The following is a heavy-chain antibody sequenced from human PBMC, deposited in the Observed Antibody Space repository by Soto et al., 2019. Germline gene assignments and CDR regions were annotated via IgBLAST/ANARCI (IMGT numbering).Heavy chain of an antibody. CDR1: GIRSSDYD. J-gene: IGHJ5*02. D-gene: IGHD3-10*01. CDR3: GREGGFDWFHT. CDR2: ISSSSSTI. V-gene: IGHV3-48*03. Sequence: PGWTLRLSCSVCGIRSSDYDIKRIRQAPGQGLEWVSYISSSSSTIYYADSVKGRFTMPRDNAKNSLYLQMHSLRIDDTAVYYCGREGGFDWFHTWGQGAL.